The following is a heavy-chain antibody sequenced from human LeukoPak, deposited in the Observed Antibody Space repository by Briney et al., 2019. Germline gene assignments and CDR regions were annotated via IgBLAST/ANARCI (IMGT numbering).Heavy chain of an antibody. CDR1: GGTFSSYA. Sequence: SVKVSCKASGGTFSSYAISWVRQAPGQGLEWMGGIIPIFGTANYAQKFQGRVTITTDESTSTAYMELSSLRSEDTAVYYCARGNYGDYVDDAFDVWGQGTMVTVSS. CDR3: ARGNYGDYVDDAFDV. V-gene: IGHV1-69*05. D-gene: IGHD4-17*01. CDR2: IIPIFGTA. J-gene: IGHJ3*01.